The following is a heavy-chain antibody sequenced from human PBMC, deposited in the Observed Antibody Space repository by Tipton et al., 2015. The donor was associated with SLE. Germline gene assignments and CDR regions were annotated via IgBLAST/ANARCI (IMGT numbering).Heavy chain of an antibody. CDR3: ARDGADSSGYYAPGI. CDR1: GGSFSGYY. J-gene: IGHJ3*02. D-gene: IGHD3-22*01. Sequence: TLSLTCAVYGGSFSGYYWSWIRQPPGKGLEWIGYIYTSGSTNYNPSLKSRVTISVDTSKNQFSLKLSSVTAADTAVYYCARDGADSSGYYAPGIWGQGTMVTVSS. V-gene: IGHV4-4*09. CDR2: IYTSGST.